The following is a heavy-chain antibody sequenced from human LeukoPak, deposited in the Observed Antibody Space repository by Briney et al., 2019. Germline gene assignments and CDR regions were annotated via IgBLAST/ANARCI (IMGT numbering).Heavy chain of an antibody. D-gene: IGHD2-21*01. Sequence: ASVKVSCKASGYTFTGYYMHWVRQAPGQGLEWMGGIIPIFGTANYAQKFQGRVTISADESTSTAYMELSSLRSEDTAVYYCARAIYCGGDCYQYYFDYWGQGTLVTVSS. CDR3: ARAIYCGGDCYQYYFDY. V-gene: IGHV1-69*13. CDR1: GYTFTGYY. CDR2: IIPIFGTA. J-gene: IGHJ4*02.